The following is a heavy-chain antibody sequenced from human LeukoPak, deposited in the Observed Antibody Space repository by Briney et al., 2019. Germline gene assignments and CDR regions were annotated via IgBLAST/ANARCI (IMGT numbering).Heavy chain of an antibody. V-gene: IGHV4-39*01. CDR3: ARWLGSYYHY. J-gene: IGHJ4*02. Sequence: SETLSLTCTVSGGSISSSSYYWGWIRQPPGKGLEWIGSIYYSGSTYYNPSLKSRVTISVDTSKNQFSLKLSSVTAADTAVYYCARWLGSYYHYWGQGTLVTVSS. D-gene: IGHD1-26*01. CDR2: IYYSGST. CDR1: GGSISSSSYY.